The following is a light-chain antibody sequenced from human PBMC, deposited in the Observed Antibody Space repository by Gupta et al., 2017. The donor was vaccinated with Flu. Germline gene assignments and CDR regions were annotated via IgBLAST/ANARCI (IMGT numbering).Light chain of an antibody. CDR2: YVS. Sequence: FTVTVTCIVGCNFFSWYPPRSDQAPKLMIYYVSKRSSGVPDRFSGSKSADTASMTTTGLQAEDDADYYCYSDAARDNVWVFGGGTKLTVL. CDR1: VTCIVGCNF. V-gene: IGLV2-11*01. J-gene: IGLJ3*02. CDR3: YSDAARDNVWV.